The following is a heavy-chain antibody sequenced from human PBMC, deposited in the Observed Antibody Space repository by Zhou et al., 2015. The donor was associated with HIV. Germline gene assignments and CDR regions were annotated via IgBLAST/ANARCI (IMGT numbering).Heavy chain of an antibody. CDR1: GYTFTGYY. J-gene: IGHJ3*02. D-gene: IGHD2-15*01. Sequence: QVQLVQSGAEVKKPGASVKVSCKASGYTFTGYYIDWVRQAPGQGLEWMGWINPNSGGTNYAQKFQGRVTMTRDTSISTAYMELSRLRSDDTAVYYCARAEYCSGGSCYGAFDIWGQGTMVTVSS. V-gene: IGHV1-2*02. CDR2: INPNSGGT. CDR3: ARAEYCSGGSCYGAFDI.